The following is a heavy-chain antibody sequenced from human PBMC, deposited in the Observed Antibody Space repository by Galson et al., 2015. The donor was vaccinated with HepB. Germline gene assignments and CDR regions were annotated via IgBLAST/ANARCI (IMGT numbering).Heavy chain of an antibody. CDR3: AKGTHDGTTGWYYYFDY. D-gene: IGHD6-19*01. V-gene: IGHV3-9*01. CDR1: GFNFGDYA. Sequence: SLRLSCAASGFNFGDYAIHWFRQAPGKGLEWVAVISWNSGGIGYADAVNGRFTISRYNEKSSRYPQMHSLRVEETALYYCAKGTHDGTTGWYYYFDYWGQGTLVTVSS. CDR2: ISWNSGGI. J-gene: IGHJ4*02.